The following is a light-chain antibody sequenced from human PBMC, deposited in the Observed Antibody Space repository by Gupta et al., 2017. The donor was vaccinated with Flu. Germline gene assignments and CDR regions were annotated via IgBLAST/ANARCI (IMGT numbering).Light chain of an antibody. J-gene: IGLJ2*01. Sequence: SDELAQPPSVSVSPGQTGIITCSGNKLGERFVSWYQQKPGRSPLLVLFQDRKRPSGIPERFSGPNSGNTATLTISETQAVDEADYYCQAWDSTTLVFGGGTKLTVL. CDR3: QAWDSTTLV. CDR2: QDR. CDR1: KLGERF. V-gene: IGLV3-1*01.